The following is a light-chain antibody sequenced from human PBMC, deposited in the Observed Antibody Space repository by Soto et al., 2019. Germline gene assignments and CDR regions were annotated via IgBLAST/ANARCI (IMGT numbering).Light chain of an antibody. CDR2: AVT. CDR1: RGDVGAYNL. J-gene: IGLJ1*01. Sequence: QSALTQPASVSGSPGQSSTISCTGTRGDVGAYNLVSWYQQHPGKAPKLMIYAVTNRPSGISNRFSGSKSGNTASLTISGVQAEDEADYYCNSYTTSSTLVFGTGTKV. CDR3: NSYTTSSTLV. V-gene: IGLV2-14*02.